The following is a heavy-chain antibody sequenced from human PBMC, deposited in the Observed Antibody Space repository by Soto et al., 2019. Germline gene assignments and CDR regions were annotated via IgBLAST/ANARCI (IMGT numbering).Heavy chain of an antibody. CDR2: IWYDGSNK. J-gene: IGHJ3*02. CDR3: ARAGATNCPVDI. D-gene: IGHD1-26*01. CDR1: GFTFSSYG. V-gene: IGHV3-33*01. Sequence: QVQLVESGGGVVQPGRSLRLSCAASGFTFSSYGMHWVRQAPGKGLEWVAAIWYDGSNKYYADSVKGRFTISRDNSKKMLDLQMNSMGAEDMAVYYGARAGATNCPVDICGEGTMVAFSS.